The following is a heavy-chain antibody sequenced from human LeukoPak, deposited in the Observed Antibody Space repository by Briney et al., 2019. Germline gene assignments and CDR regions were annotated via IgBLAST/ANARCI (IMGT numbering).Heavy chain of an antibody. V-gene: IGHV3-23*01. CDR2: ISGSGGST. Sequence: PGGSLRLSCAASGFTFSSYAMSWVRQAPGKGLEWVSAISGSGGSTYYADSVKGRFTISRDNSKNTLYLQMNSLRAEDTAVYYCAKASGYCSSTSCFGYWGQGTLVTVSS. CDR3: AKASGYCSSTSCFGY. D-gene: IGHD2-2*03. J-gene: IGHJ4*02. CDR1: GFTFSSYA.